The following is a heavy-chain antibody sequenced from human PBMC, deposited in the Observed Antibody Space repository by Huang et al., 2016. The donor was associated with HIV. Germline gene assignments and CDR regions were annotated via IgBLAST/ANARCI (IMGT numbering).Heavy chain of an antibody. J-gene: IGHJ4*02. V-gene: IGHV1-2*06. CDR2: IDRTSGAI. D-gene: IGHD3-10*01. Sequence: QVQLVQSGAEVKRPGASVKVSCKASGYSFTGHFIHWVRQAPGQGLEGVGRIDRTSGAINWASRVQGRVSMTRDKSIGTAYMELSGLRSDDTAVFFCAREAWASGVAHYFDYWGPGTLVTVSS. CDR3: AREAWASGVAHYFDY. CDR1: GYSFTGHF.